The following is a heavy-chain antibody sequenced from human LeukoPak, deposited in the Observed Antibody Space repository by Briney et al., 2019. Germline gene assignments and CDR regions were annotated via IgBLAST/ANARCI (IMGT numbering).Heavy chain of an antibody. D-gene: IGHD2-2*01. CDR2: INSDGSST. J-gene: IGHJ4*02. CDR3: ARVGYCSSTSYLGDY. CDR1: GFTFSSYW. V-gene: IGHV3-74*01. Sequence: GGSLRLSCAASGFTFSSYWMHWVRQAPGKGLVWVSRINSDGSSTSYADSVKGRFTISRDNAKNTLYLQMNSLRAEDTAVYYCARVGYCSSTSYLGDYWGQGTLVTVSS.